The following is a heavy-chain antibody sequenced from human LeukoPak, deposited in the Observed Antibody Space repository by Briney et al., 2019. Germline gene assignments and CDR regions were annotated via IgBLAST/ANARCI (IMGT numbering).Heavy chain of an antibody. D-gene: IGHD3-10*01. CDR3: ARGAITMVRGVIETSYYYYMDV. V-gene: IGHV4-59*01. CDR1: GGSISSYY. Sequence: SSETLSLTCTVSGGSISSYYWSWIRQPPGKGLEWIGYIYYSGSTNYNPSLKSRVTISVDTSKNQFSLKLSSVTAADTAVYYCARGAITMVRGVIETSYYYYMDVWGKGTTVTISS. CDR2: IYYSGST. J-gene: IGHJ6*03.